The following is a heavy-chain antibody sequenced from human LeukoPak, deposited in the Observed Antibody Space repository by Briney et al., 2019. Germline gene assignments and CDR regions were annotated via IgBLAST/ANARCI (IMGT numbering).Heavy chain of an antibody. J-gene: IGHJ1*01. CDR2: VSYDGGKK. V-gene: IGHV3-30*18. Sequence: GRSLTLSCAASGFTFSSSGMHWVRQAPGKGLEWVAFVSYDGGKKCYADSVKGRFTISRDNSKNTLYLQMNSLRAEDTAVYYCAKPAYCGGDCYSSPFQHWGQGTLVTVSS. D-gene: IGHD2-21*02. CDR3: AKPAYCGGDCYSSPFQH. CDR1: GFTFSSSG.